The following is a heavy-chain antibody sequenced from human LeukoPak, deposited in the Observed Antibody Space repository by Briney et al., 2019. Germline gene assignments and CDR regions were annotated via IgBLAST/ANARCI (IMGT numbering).Heavy chain of an antibody. D-gene: IGHD6-19*01. CDR1: GGTFSSYA. CDR2: IIPIFGTA. J-gene: IGHJ3*02. Sequence: SVKVSRKASGGTFSSYAISWVRQAPGQGLEWMGGIIPIFGTANYAQKFQGRVTITADESTSTAYMELSSLRSEDTAVYYCARGASSSGWYFSLDDAFDIWGQGTMVTVSS. V-gene: IGHV1-69*13. CDR3: ARGASSSGWYFSLDDAFDI.